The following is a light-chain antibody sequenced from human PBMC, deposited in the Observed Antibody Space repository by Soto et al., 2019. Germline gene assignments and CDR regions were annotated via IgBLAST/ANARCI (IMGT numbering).Light chain of an antibody. CDR2: EDS. CDR1: SSDFGDYNY. J-gene: IGLJ2*01. V-gene: IGLV2-14*01. Sequence: QSVLTHPASVSGSPGQSITIPCTGTSSDFGDYNYVSWYQQHPGKAPKLMIYEDSNAPSGVSNGFPGSKSGNTASLTISGVQAEDESGYYCCLYTRSYTLEVFGGGTELSVL. CDR3: CLYTRSYTLEV.